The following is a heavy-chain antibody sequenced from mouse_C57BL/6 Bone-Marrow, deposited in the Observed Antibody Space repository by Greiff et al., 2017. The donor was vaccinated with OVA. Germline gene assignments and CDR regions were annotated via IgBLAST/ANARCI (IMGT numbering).Heavy chain of an antibody. Sequence: QVQLQQPGAELVKPGASVKLSCKASGYTFTSYWMHWVKQRPGQGLEWIGMIHPNSGSTNYNEKFKSKATLTVDKSSSTAYMQLSSLTSEDSAVYYCARRGFLYDYSAWFAYWGQGTLVTVSA. CDR1: GYTFTSYW. V-gene: IGHV1-64*01. CDR3: ARRGFLYDYSAWFAY. D-gene: IGHD2-4*01. CDR2: IHPNSGST. J-gene: IGHJ3*01.